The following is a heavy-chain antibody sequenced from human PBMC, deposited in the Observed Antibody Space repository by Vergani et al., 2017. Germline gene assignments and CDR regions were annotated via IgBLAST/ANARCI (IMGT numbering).Heavy chain of an antibody. Sequence: EVQLVESGGGLVQPGGSLRLSCAASGFTFSSYWMHWVRQAPGKGLVWVSRINSDGSSTSYADSVKGRFTISRDNAKNSLYLQMNSLRAEDTALYYCAKDKDYYGMDVWGQGTTVTVSS. CDR1: GFTFSSYW. V-gene: IGHV3-74*01. CDR3: AKDKDYYGMDV. J-gene: IGHJ6*02. CDR2: INSDGSST.